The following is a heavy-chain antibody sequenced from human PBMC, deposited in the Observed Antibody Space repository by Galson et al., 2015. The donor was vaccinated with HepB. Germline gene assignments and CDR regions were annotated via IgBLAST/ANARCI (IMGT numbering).Heavy chain of an antibody. CDR1: GFTFSSVW. V-gene: IGHV3-74*03. D-gene: IGHD4-17*01. Sequence: SLRLSCAVSGFTFSSVWMHWVRQVPGKGLVWVSRIDRDGTTTTYADSVKGRFTISRDNDRNTLYLQMDSLRAEDTAVYFCAKGPRSLVGDSGKVNWFDPWGQGTPVLVSS. J-gene: IGHJ5*02. CDR2: IDRDGTTT. CDR3: AKGPRSLVGDSGKVNWFDP.